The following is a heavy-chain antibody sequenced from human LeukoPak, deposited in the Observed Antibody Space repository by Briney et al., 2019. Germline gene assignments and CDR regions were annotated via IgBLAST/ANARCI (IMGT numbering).Heavy chain of an antibody. CDR3: ARRLLTFGGVIVTCFDY. CDR2: INDSGSN. Sequence: SETLSLSCAVYGGSFSGYYWSWIRQPPGKGLEWIWDINDSGSNNYNPSLKSRVIISVDTSKNQFSLKLSSVTAADTAVYYCARRLLTFGGVIVTCFDYWGQGTLVTVSS. CDR1: GGSFSGYY. J-gene: IGHJ4*02. V-gene: IGHV4-34*01. D-gene: IGHD3-16*02.